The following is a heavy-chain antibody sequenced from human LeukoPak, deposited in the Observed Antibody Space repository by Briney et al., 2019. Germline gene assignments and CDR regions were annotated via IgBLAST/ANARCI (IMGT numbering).Heavy chain of an antibody. CDR3: AKRPSDYGDYVTYFDY. D-gene: IGHD4-17*01. CDR2: ISDDGRNK. J-gene: IGHJ4*02. CDR1: GFSFISYG. Sequence: GGSLRLSCAASGFSFISYGTHWVRQAPGKGLEWVGVISDDGRNKKYADSVKGRFTISRDNSKVTLYLQMNSLRDEDTAVYYCAKRPSDYGDYVTYFDYWGQGTLVTVSS. V-gene: IGHV3-30*18.